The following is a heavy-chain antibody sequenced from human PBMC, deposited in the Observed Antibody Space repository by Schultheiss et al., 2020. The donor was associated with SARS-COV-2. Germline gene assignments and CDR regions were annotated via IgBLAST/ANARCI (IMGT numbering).Heavy chain of an antibody. J-gene: IGHJ6*02. CDR2: IYHSGNT. V-gene: IGHV4-4*02. CDR1: GGSISSSNW. CDR3: AREVRYPIGYGMDV. Sequence: SETLSLTCAVSGGSISSSNWWSWVRQPPGKGLEWIGEIYHSGNTHYNPSLKSRITISEDTSKNQFSLKLSSVTAADTAVYYCAREVRYPIGYGMDVWGQGTTVTVSS. D-gene: IGHD1-1*01.